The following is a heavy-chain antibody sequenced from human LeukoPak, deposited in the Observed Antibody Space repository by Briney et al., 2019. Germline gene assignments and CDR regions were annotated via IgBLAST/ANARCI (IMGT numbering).Heavy chain of an antibody. CDR3: AKDPIVFNSGDYYLGAFNI. V-gene: IGHV3-23*01. J-gene: IGHJ3*02. Sequence: PGGSLRLSCAASGFTFSSCALSWVRQAPGKGPEWVSAISGSGGKTWCADSVKGRFTISRDNSKNTLYLQMNSLRAEDTAVYYCAKDPIVFNSGDYYLGAFNIWGQGTMVTVSS. D-gene: IGHD2-21*02. CDR1: GFTFSSCA. CDR2: ISGSGGKT.